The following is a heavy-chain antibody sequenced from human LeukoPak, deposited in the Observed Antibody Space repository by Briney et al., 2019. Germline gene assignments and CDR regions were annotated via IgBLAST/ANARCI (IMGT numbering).Heavy chain of an antibody. CDR1: GGSISSSNW. CDR2: IYRSGST. V-gene: IGHV4-4*02. Sequence: SETLSLTCAVSGGSISSSNWWSWVRQPPGKGLEWIGEIYRSGSTNCNPSLKSRVTISLDKSKNQFSLRLSSVTAADTAVYYCARYRGASGYHFDYWGQGTLVTVSS. J-gene: IGHJ4*02. D-gene: IGHD5-12*01. CDR3: ARYRGASGYHFDY.